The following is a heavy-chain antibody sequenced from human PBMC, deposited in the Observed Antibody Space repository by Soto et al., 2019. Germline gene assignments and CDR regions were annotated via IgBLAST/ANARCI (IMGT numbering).Heavy chain of an antibody. CDR2: TYYRSKWYY. CDR3: ARGEQYSGRIFDY. J-gene: IGHJ4*01. CDR1: GDSVSSNIAG. D-gene: IGHD1-26*01. Sequence: SQTLSLTCAITGDSVSSNIAGWSWVRQSPSRGLEWLGRTYYRSKWYYEYAVSVRGRITINPDTSKNQYSLQLNSVTPEDTAVYFCARGEQYSGRIFDYWGQGTLVTVSS. V-gene: IGHV6-1*01.